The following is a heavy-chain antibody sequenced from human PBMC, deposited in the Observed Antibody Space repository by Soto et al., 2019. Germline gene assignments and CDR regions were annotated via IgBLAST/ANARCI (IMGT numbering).Heavy chain of an antibody. CDR3: ARALPLYCRGDCNFDF. CDR2: LSYDGGER. V-gene: IGHV3-30*03. D-gene: IGHD2-21*02. CDR1: GFIFSRYG. J-gene: IGHJ4*02. Sequence: QVQLVESGGGVVQSGGSLRLSCGGSGFIFSRYGMHWVRQAPGKGLEWVTGLSYDGGERFYADSVKGRFTISRDTSKNRLDLQMSSLRPEDTAVYYCARALPLYCRGDCNFDFWGQGTLVTVSS.